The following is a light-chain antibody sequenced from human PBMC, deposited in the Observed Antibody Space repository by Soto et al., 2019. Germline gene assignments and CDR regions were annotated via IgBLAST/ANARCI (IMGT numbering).Light chain of an antibody. V-gene: IGKV1-5*03. CDR3: QQYKSYLIT. J-gene: IGKJ5*01. Sequence: DIPMTQSPSTLSASVGDRVTITCRASQSISSWLAWYQQKPGKAPKLLIYKASSLESGVPSRFSGSGSGTEFTLTFSSLQPDDFATYYFQQYKSYLITFGQGTRREIK. CDR2: KAS. CDR1: QSISSW.